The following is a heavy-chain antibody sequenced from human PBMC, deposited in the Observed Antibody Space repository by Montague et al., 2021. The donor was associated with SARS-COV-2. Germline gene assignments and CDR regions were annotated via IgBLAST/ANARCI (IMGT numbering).Heavy chain of an antibody. V-gene: IGHV6-1*01. CDR2: TYYRSEWYS. CDR3: ARAERGSCGDGNCYQYFFNY. Sequence: SGDSVSTNSGPWNWVRLSPSRGLEWLGRTYYRSEWYSDYSVSVKSRISINPDTSKNQFSLQLNSVTPEDTAVYYCARAERGSCGDGNCYQYFFNYWGQGTLVTVSS. CDR1: GDSVSTNSGP. D-gene: IGHD2-15*01. J-gene: IGHJ4*02.